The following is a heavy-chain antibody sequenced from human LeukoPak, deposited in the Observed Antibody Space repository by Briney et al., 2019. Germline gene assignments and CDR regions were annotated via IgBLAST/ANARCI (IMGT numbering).Heavy chain of an antibody. D-gene: IGHD3-9*01. CDR2: IYYSGST. J-gene: IGHJ5*02. Sequence: SETLSPTCTVSGGSISGSSYYWGWIRQPPGKGLEWIGSIYYSGSTYYNPSLKSRVTISVDTSKNQFSLKLSSVTAADTAVYYCARLLTYIRNWFDPWGQGTLVTVSS. V-gene: IGHV4-39*01. CDR1: GGSISGSSYY. CDR3: ARLLTYIRNWFDP.